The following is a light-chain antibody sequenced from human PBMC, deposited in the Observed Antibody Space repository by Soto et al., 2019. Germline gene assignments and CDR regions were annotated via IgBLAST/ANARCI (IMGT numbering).Light chain of an antibody. CDR3: QQRSNWPPIT. J-gene: IGKJ5*01. Sequence: EIVMTQSPATLSVSPGERATLSCRASQSVRSNLAWYQQKPGQAPRLLIYGASIRATGIPARFSGSGSGTDFTLTINSLEPEDFAVYYCQQRSNWPPITFGQGTRLEIK. V-gene: IGKV3-15*01. CDR1: QSVRSN. CDR2: GAS.